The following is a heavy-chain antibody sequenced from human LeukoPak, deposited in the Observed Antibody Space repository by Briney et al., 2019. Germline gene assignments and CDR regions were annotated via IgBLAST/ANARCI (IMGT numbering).Heavy chain of an antibody. D-gene: IGHD3-16*02. CDR3: ARSYYDYVWGSYRSFDY. Sequence: PGGSLRLSCAASGFSFSSYRMNWVRQAPGKGLEWVSSVSNSGDYIHYADSVKGRFTISRDNAKNSLYLQMNSLRAEDTAVYYCARSYYDYVWGSYRSFDYWGQGTLVTVSS. V-gene: IGHV3-21*01. J-gene: IGHJ4*02. CDR1: GFSFSSYR. CDR2: VSNSGDYI.